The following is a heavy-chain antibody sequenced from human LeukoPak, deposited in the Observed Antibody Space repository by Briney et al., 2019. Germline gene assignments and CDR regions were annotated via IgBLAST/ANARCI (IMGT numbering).Heavy chain of an antibody. CDR1: GGTISSSSYY. Sequence: PSETLSLTCTVSGGTISSSSYYWGWIRQPPGKGLEWIGSIYYSGSTYYNPSLKSRVTISVDTSKNQFSLKLSSVTAADTAVYYCARDSQYYDFWSGYSYDNWFDPWGQGTLVTVSS. D-gene: IGHD3-3*01. V-gene: IGHV4-39*07. CDR3: ARDSQYYDFWSGYSYDNWFDP. CDR2: IYYSGST. J-gene: IGHJ5*02.